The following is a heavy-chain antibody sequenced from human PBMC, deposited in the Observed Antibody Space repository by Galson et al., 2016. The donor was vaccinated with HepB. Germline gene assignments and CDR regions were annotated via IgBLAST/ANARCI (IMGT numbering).Heavy chain of an antibody. J-gene: IGHJ6*02. V-gene: IGHV3-33*01. CDR1: GFTFSSYG. D-gene: IGHD4-11*01. CDR3: ARGSNYFDYYYYGMDV. Sequence: SLRLSCAASGFTFSSYGMHWVRQAPGKGLEWVAVIWYDGSNKYYADSVKGRFTISRDNSKNTLYLQMNSLRAEDTAVYYCARGSNYFDYYYYGMDVWGQGTTVIVSS. CDR2: IWYDGSNK.